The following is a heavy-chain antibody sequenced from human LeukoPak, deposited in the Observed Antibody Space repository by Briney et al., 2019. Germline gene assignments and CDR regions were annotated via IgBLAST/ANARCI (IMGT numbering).Heavy chain of an antibody. J-gene: IGHJ3*02. V-gene: IGHV4-38-2*02. Sequence: SETLSLTCTVSGYSISSGYYWGWIRQPPGKGLEWIGSIYHSGSTYYNPSLKSRVTISVDTSKNQFSLKLSSVTAADTAVYYCARHHYLYYYSAFDIWGQGTMVTVSS. CDR1: GYSISSGYY. CDR2: IYHSGST. D-gene: IGHD3-10*01. CDR3: ARHHYLYYYSAFDI.